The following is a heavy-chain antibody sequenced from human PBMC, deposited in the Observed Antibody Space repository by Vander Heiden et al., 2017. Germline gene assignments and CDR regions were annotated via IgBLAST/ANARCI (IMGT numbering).Heavy chain of an antibody. CDR2: ISYDGSNK. Sequence: QVQLVASGGGVVQPVRSLRLSCADSGFTFSSYGRHWVRPAAGNGLGWVAFISYDGSNKYYAASVKSRFTISSDNSKNTLYLQMNSTRAEYTAVYYCAKEGYDSRGHPLPFDYWGQGTLVTVSS. J-gene: IGHJ4*02. CDR3: AKEGYDSRGHPLPFDY. CDR1: GFTFSSYG. D-gene: IGHD3-22*01. V-gene: IGHV3-30*18.